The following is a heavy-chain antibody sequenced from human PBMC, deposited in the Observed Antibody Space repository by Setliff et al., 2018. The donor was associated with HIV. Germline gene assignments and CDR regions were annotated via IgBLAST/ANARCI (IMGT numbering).Heavy chain of an antibody. J-gene: IGHJ6*03. CDR1: GGPFNVHK. CDR3: ARGQFVSPGRPRHYMDV. CDR2: ISHTGTA. V-gene: IGHV4-34*01. Sequence: SETLSLTCNVYGGPFNVHKWNWVRQTPGKGLEWIGDISHTGTATYNPSLGSRVTISVDAAKKRFSPNTRSLTAADTAVYFCARGQFVSPGRPRHYMDVWGKGTSVTVSS. D-gene: IGHD6-6*01.